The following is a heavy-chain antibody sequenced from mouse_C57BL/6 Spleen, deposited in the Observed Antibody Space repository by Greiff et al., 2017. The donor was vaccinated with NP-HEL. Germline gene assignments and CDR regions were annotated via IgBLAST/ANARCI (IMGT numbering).Heavy chain of an antibody. CDR2: IYPGGGYT. CDR3: AREGKYYGSSYGYFDV. Sequence: QVQLQQSGAELVRPGTSVKMSCKASGYTFTNYWIGWAKQRPGHGLEWIGDIYPGGGYTNYNEKFKGKATLTADKSSSTAYMQFSSLTSEDSAIYYCAREGKYYGSSYGYFDVWGTGTTVTVSS. D-gene: IGHD1-1*01. CDR1: GYTFTNYW. V-gene: IGHV1-63*01. J-gene: IGHJ1*03.